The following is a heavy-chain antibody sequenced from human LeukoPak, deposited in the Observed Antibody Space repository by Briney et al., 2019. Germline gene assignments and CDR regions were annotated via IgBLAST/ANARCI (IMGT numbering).Heavy chain of an antibody. CDR1: GFTFSSYG. V-gene: IGHV3-33*01. Sequence: GRSLGLSCAASGFTFSSYGMHWVRQAPGKGLEWVAVIWYDGSNKYYADSVKGRFTISRDNSKNTLYLQMNSLRAEDTAVYYCARVRRYYDSSGQFDYWGQGTLVTVSS. CDR3: ARVRRYYDSSGQFDY. D-gene: IGHD3-22*01. CDR2: IWYDGSNK. J-gene: IGHJ4*02.